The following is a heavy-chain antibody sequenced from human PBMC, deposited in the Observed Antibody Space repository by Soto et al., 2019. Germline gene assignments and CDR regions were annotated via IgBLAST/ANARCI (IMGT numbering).Heavy chain of an antibody. J-gene: IGHJ4*02. CDR3: ATSYDSSGYDY. Sequence: GSLRLSCAASGFTFSSYAMSWVRQAPGRGLEWVSALSGSGISTYYADTVKGRFTISRDNSRNTLYLQMNSLRAEDTAVYYCATSYDSSGYDYWGQGTLVTVSS. CDR2: LSGSGIST. CDR1: GFTFSSYA. V-gene: IGHV3-23*01. D-gene: IGHD3-22*01.